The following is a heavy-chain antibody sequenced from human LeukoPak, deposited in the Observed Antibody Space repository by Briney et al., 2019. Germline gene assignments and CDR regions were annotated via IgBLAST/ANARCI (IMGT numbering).Heavy chain of an antibody. Sequence: SETLSLTCTVSGGSISSGGYYWSWIRQHPGKGLEWIGYIYYSGSTYYNPSLKSRVTISVDTSKNQFSLKLSSVTAADTAVYYCARGGTFGGRFDYWGQGTLVTVSS. CDR3: ARGGTFGGRFDY. CDR2: IYYSGST. J-gene: IGHJ4*02. CDR1: GGSISSGGYY. V-gene: IGHV4-31*03. D-gene: IGHD3-16*01.